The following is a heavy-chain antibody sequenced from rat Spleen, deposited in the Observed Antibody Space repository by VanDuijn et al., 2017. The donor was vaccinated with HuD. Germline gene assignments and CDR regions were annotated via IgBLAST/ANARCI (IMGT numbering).Heavy chain of an antibody. CDR1: GFTFNNYD. V-gene: IGHV5-25*01. CDR3: ARRHYEYTDYFDY. Sequence: EVQLVESGGGLVQPGRSLQLSCAASGFTFNNYDMAWVRQTPTKGLEWVASISPSGGGTYYRDSVKGRFTISRDNAKSTLYLQMDSLRSEDTATYYCARRHYEYTDYFDYWGQGVMVTVSS. CDR2: ISPSGGGT. D-gene: IGHD1-9*01. J-gene: IGHJ2*01.